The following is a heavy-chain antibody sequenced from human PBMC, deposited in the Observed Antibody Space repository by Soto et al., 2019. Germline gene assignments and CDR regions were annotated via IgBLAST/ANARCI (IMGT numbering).Heavy chain of an antibody. V-gene: IGHV1-8*01. CDR2: VSPDSGST. D-gene: IGHD3-3*01. Sequence: QVQLVQSGAEVKKPGASVRVSCKASGYTFSGYDINWVRQATGQGLEWMGWVSPDSGSTGYAGIFQGRVTMTWDRSTTTAYMDLRSLPSEDSAVYYCARATELRYVEWSVYRGGTYAMDVWGQGTTVTVSS. CDR3: ARATELRYVEWSVYRGGTYAMDV. CDR1: GYTFSGYD. J-gene: IGHJ6*02.